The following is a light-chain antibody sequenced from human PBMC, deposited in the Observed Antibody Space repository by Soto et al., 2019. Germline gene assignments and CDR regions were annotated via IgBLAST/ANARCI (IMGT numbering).Light chain of an antibody. CDR3: CSFAGSYSYV. V-gene: IGLV2-11*01. J-gene: IGLJ1*01. Sequence: QSALTQPASVSGSPGQSVTISCTGTSSDVGRYDYVSWYQQHPGKAPKLIVYDVTERPSGVPDRFSGSKSGNTASLTISGLQAEDEADYSCCSFAGSYSYVFGTATKVTVL. CDR1: SSDVGRYDY. CDR2: DVT.